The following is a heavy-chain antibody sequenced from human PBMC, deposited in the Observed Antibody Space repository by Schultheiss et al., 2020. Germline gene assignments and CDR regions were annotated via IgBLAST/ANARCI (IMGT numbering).Heavy chain of an antibody. J-gene: IGHJ6*02. CDR3: ARGTVTAYYYYYGMDV. CDR2: IYYSGST. Sequence: SETLSLTCTVSGGSISSYYWSWIRQPPGKGLEWIGYIYYSGSTNYNPSLKSRVTISVDTSKNQFSLKLSSVTAADTAVYYCARGTVTAYYYYYGMDVWGQGATVTVSS. D-gene: IGHD4-17*01. CDR1: GGSISSYY. V-gene: IGHV4-59*12.